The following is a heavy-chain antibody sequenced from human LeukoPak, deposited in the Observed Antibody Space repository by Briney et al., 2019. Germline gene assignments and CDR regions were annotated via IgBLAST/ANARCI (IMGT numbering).Heavy chain of an antibody. CDR2: ISGSGGST. CDR3: AKDEGYSSGWPDAFDI. J-gene: IGHJ3*02. D-gene: IGHD6-19*01. V-gene: IGHV3-23*01. CDR1: GFTFSSYA. Sequence: GGSLRLSCAASGFTFSSYAMSWVRQPPGKGLEWVSAISGSGGSTYYADSVKGRFTISRDNSKNTLYLQMNSLRAEDTAVYYCAKDEGYSSGWPDAFDIWGQGTMVTVSS.